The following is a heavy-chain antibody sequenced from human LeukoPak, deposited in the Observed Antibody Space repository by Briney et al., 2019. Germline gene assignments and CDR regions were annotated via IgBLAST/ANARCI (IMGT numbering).Heavy chain of an antibody. Sequence: GASVKVSCKASGYTFTSYGISWVRQAPGQGLEWMGWIITYNGNTNYAQKLQGRVTMATDTSTSTAYMELRSLRSDDTAVYYCAADRYDSSGYYHFDYWGQGTLVTVSS. V-gene: IGHV1-18*01. J-gene: IGHJ4*02. CDR1: GYTFTSYG. CDR2: IITYNGNT. CDR3: AADRYDSSGYYHFDY. D-gene: IGHD3-22*01.